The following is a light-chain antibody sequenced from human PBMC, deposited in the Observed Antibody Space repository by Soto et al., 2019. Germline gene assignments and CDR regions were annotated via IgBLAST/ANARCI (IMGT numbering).Light chain of an antibody. V-gene: IGKV1-39*01. CDR3: QQSYSTPFA. CDR1: QSIGNW. Sequence: DITLTQSLTSLPDSGGDRVTIXCRASQSIGNWLAWYQQKPGKAPKLLIYAASSLQSGVPSRFSGSGSGTDFTLTISSLQPEDFATYYCQQSYSTPFAFGQGTRLEIK. CDR2: AAS. J-gene: IGKJ5*01.